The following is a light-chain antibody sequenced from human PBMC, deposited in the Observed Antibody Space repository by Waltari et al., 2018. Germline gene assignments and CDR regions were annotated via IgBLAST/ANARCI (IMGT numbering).Light chain of an antibody. Sequence: DIQMTQSPSTLSASIGDRATITCRASQSVNSWLAWYQQKPGKAPKLLIYKASNLDSGVPSRFSGGGSGTEFTLTISSLQPDDFATYYCQQYNSYSLWTFGQGTKVEIK. V-gene: IGKV1-5*03. CDR3: QQYNSYSLWT. J-gene: IGKJ1*01. CDR1: QSVNSW. CDR2: KAS.